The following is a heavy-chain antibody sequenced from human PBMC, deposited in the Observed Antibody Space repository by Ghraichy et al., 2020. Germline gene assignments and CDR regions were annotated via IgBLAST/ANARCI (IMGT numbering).Heavy chain of an antibody. D-gene: IGHD2-2*01. CDR3: AREAVVPAAMHYYYYMDV. J-gene: IGHJ6*03. CDR1: GGSISSYY. Sequence: SETLSLTCTVSGGSISSYYWSWIRQPPGKGLEWIGYIYYSGSTNYNPSLKSRVTISVDTSKNQFSLKLSSVTAAETAVYYCAREAVVPAAMHYYYYMDVRGKGTTVTVSS. CDR2: IYYSGST. V-gene: IGHV4-59*01.